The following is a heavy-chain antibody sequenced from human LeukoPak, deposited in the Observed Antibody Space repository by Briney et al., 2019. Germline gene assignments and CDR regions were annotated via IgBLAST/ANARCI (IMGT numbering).Heavy chain of an antibody. V-gene: IGHV3-33*01. CDR2: IWYDGSNK. CDR3: ARDPGSSYYMDV. CDR1: GFTFSSYG. Sequence: GRSLRLSCAASGFTFSSYGMHWVRQAPGKGLEWVAVIWYDGSNKYYADSVKGRFTISRDNSKNTLYLQMNSLRAEDTAVYYCARDPGSSYYMDVWGKGTTVTVSS. J-gene: IGHJ6*03.